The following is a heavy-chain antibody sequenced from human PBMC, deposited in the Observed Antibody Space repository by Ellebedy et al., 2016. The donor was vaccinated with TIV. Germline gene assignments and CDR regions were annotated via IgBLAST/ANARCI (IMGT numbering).Heavy chain of an antibody. CDR1: GFTFHEYG. Sequence: GESLKISCVASGFTFHEYGMSWVRQAPGKGLEWVSVIYSGGSTYYADSVKGRFTISRDNSKNTLYLQMNSLRAEDTAVYYCARGMPGKGYHYHYGMDVWGQGTTVTVSS. V-gene: IGHV3-53*01. CDR3: ARGMPGKGYHYHYGMDV. CDR2: IYSGGST. J-gene: IGHJ6*02. D-gene: IGHD2-2*01.